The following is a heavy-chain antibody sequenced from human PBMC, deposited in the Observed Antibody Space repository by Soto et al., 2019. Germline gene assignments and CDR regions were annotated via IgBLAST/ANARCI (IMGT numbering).Heavy chain of an antibody. V-gene: IGHV4-39*01. D-gene: IGHD3-10*01. CDR3: ARQETGGIWFGELSEGYNWFDP. J-gene: IGHJ5*02. CDR2: IYYSGST. Sequence: PSETLSLTCTVSGGSISSSSYYWGWIRQPPGKGLEWIGSIYYSGSTYYNPSLKSRVTISVDTSKNQFSLKLSSVTAADTAVYYCARQETGGIWFGELSEGYNWFDPWGQGTLVTVSS. CDR1: GGSISSSSYY.